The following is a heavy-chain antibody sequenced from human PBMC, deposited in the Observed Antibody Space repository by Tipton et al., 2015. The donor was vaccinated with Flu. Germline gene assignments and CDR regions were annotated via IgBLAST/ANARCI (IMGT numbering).Heavy chain of an antibody. J-gene: IGHJ4*02. V-gene: IGHV4-38-2*01. Sequence: TLSLTCAVSGYSINTGYFWGWIRQPPGKGLEWIGGISHSGRTYYNPSLKTRVTISVDTSKTHFSLKLSSVTAAETAVYYCARLTYYYGSGTSDSWGQGTLVTVSS. CDR3: ARLTYYYGSGTSDS. D-gene: IGHD3-10*01. CDR2: ISHSGRT. CDR1: GYSINTGYF.